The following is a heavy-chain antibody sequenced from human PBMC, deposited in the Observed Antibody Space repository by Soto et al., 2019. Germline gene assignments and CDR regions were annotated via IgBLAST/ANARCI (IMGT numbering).Heavy chain of an antibody. CDR1: GGSISSSSYY. Sequence: SETLSLTCTVSGGSISSSSYYWGWIRQPPGKGLEWIGSIYYSGSTYYNPSLKSRVTISVDTSKNQFSLKLSSVTAADTAVYYCARCIAAAGTWWFDPWGQGALVTVSS. J-gene: IGHJ5*02. D-gene: IGHD6-13*01. V-gene: IGHV4-39*01. CDR3: ARCIAAAGTWWFDP. CDR2: IYYSGST.